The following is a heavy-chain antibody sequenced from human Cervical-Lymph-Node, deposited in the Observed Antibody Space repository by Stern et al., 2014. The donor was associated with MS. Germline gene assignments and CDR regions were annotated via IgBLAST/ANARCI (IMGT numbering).Heavy chain of an antibody. CDR3: ARDYEDTSMLFDH. J-gene: IGHJ4*02. CDR1: GFTFSSYG. Sequence: DQLVESGGAVVQPGRSLRLSCAASGFTFSSYGMHWVRQAPGKGLEWVTGISYDGNHKYYAASVKGRFTISRDNSKNTLHLQMYSVTPDDTAIYYCARDYEDTSMLFDHWGQGTLVTVSS. CDR2: ISYDGNHK. D-gene: IGHD2-8*01. V-gene: IGHV3-30*03.